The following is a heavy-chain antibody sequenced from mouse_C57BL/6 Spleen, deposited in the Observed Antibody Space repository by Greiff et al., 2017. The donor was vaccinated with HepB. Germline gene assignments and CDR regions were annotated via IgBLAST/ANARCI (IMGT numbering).Heavy chain of an antibody. V-gene: IGHV1-47*01. Sequence: VQGVESGAELVKPGASVKMSCKASGYTFTTYPIEWMKQNHGKSLEWIGNFHPYNDDTKYNEKFKGKATLTVEKSSSTVYLELSRLTSDDSAVYYCARGSFYYDSFAYWGQGTLVTVSA. CDR2: FHPYNDDT. CDR1: GYTFTTYP. CDR3: ARGSFYYDSFAY. J-gene: IGHJ3*01. D-gene: IGHD2-4*01.